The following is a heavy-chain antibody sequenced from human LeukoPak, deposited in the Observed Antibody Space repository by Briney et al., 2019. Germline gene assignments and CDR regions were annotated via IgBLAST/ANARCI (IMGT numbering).Heavy chain of an antibody. D-gene: IGHD2-15*01. V-gene: IGHV4-59*01. CDR3: ATAPCSGGSCYLYYYMDV. CDR1: GGSITNYY. Sequence: NPSETLSLTCTVSGGSITNYYWSWVRQPPGKRLEWIGYIYYSGNTNYNPSLKSRVTISVDKSKNHFSLKLSSVTAADTAVYYCATAPCSGGSCYLYYYMDVWGKGTTVTVSS. CDR2: IYYSGNT. J-gene: IGHJ6*03.